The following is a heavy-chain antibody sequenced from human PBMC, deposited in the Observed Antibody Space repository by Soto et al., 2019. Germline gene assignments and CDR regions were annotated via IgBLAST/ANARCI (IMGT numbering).Heavy chain of an antibody. V-gene: IGHV3-23*01. Sequence: EVQLLESGGGLVQPGGSLRLSCAASGFTFSSYAMSWVRQAPGKGLEWVSAISGSGGSTYYADSVKGRFTISRDNSKNTRYLQMNSLRAEDTAAYYCAKDSLKNVYGDSLDYWGQGTLVTVSS. CDR1: GFTFSSYA. J-gene: IGHJ4*02. CDR3: AKDSLKNVYGDSLDY. CDR2: ISGSGGST. D-gene: IGHD4-17*01.